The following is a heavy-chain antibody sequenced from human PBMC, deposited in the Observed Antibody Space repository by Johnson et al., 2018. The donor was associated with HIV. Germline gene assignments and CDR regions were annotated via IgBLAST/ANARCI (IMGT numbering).Heavy chain of an antibody. Sequence: QVQLVESGGGVVQPGRSLRLSCAASGFTFSSYGMHWVRQAPGKGLEWVAVISYDGSTKYYADSVKGRFTVSREDAKNSLYLQMNSLRAGDTALYYCARAVCRGGRCYSHDAFDIWGQGTMVTVSS. CDR1: GFTFSSYG. CDR2: ISYDGSTK. J-gene: IGHJ3*02. CDR3: ARAVCRGGRCYSHDAFDI. V-gene: IGHV3-30*03. D-gene: IGHD2-15*01.